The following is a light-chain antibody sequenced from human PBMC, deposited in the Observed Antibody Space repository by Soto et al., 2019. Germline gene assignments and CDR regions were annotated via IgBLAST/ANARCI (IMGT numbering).Light chain of an antibody. CDR1: QSVGSN. CDR2: GAS. CDR3: QQRSDWPRT. V-gene: IGKV3-11*01. Sequence: TQSPATMSVSPGARATLSCRASQSVGSNLAWYQHKPGQAPRLLIYGASSRATGIPDRFSGNGSGTDFTLTISSLEPEDFAVYYCQQRSDWPRTCGQGTKVDIK. J-gene: IGKJ1*01.